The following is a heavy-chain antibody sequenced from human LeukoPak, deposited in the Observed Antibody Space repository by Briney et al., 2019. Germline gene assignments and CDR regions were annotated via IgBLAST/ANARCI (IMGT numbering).Heavy chain of an antibody. Sequence: SGGSLRLSCTASGLTLSNYWMIWVRQAPGKGLQWVAKIKQDGSEEYYVDSVKGRFTISRDNAENSLYLQMNSLRVEDTAVYYCAARSSGNPYFWGQGTLVTVSS. CDR1: GLTLSNYW. D-gene: IGHD1-26*01. CDR3: AARSSGNPYF. CDR2: IKQDGSEE. J-gene: IGHJ4*02. V-gene: IGHV3-7*03.